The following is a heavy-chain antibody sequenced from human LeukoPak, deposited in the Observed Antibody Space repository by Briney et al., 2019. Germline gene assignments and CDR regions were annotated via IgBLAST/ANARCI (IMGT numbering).Heavy chain of an antibody. CDR3: ARVFSGGTNSAGY. Sequence: SVKVSCKASGGTFSSYAISWVRQAPGQGLEWMGGIIPIFGTANYAQKFQGRVTITADKSTSTAYMELSSLRSEDTAVYYCARVFSGGTNSAGYCGQGTLVTVSS. V-gene: IGHV1-69*06. D-gene: IGHD1-1*01. CDR2: IIPIFGTA. J-gene: IGHJ4*02. CDR1: GGTFSSYA.